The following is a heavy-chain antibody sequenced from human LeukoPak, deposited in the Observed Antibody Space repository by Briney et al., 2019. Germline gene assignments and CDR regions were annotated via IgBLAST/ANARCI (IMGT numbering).Heavy chain of an antibody. CDR1: GFSLSTSGMC. V-gene: IGHV2-70*11. Sequence: SGPTLVNPTQTLTLTCTFSGFSLSTSGMCERWIRQPPGKALEWLARIDWDDDKYYNTSLKTRLTISKDTSKNQVVLTMTNMDPVDTATYYRARIRPDSRGYYCFDYWGQGTLVTVSS. CDR3: ARIRPDSRGYYCFDY. CDR2: IDWDDDK. D-gene: IGHD3-22*01. J-gene: IGHJ4*02.